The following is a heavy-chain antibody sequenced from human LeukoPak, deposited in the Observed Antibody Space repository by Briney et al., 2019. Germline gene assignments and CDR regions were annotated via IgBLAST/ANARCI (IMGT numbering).Heavy chain of an antibody. CDR2: VNGDGSST. CDR1: GFTFSTYW. CDR3: ARTDRNYEFVS. V-gene: IGHV3-74*01. J-gene: IGHJ4*02. D-gene: IGHD1-7*01. Sequence: SGGSLRLSCAASGFTFSTYWMHWVRQAPGKGLVWVSRVNGDGSSTRYADSVKGRFTISRDNAKNTVYLEMNSLRAEDTAVYYCARTDRNYEFVSWGQGTLVTVSS.